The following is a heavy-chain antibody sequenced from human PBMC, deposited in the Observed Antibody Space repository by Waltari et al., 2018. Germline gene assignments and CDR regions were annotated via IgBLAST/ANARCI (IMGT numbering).Heavy chain of an antibody. D-gene: IGHD5-12*01. CDR3: VRGYPDIVATISDY. J-gene: IGHJ4*02. CDR1: RSSIRNNNYY. CDR2: FFKSVTT. Sequence: QLQLQESGPGLVKPSETLSLTCTVSRSSIRNNNYYWGWVRQPPGRGLEWIGSFFKSVTTYYNPSLNGRVTISVDTSNNQFSRKLNSVTAADTAVYYCVRGYPDIVATISDYWGQGTLVIVSS. V-gene: IGHV4-39*07.